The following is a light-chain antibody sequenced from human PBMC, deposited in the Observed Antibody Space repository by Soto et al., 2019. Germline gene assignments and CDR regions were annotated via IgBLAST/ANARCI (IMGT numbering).Light chain of an antibody. V-gene: IGKV3-11*01. CDR1: QSVSNY. CDR2: HAS. Sequence: VLTQSPATLSLSPGERATLSCRASQSVSNYLAWYQQRPGQAPRLLIYHASTRATGIPARFSGSGSGTDFTLTISSLEPEDFSVYYCQQRHQLRTFGGGTKVEI. J-gene: IGKJ4*01. CDR3: QQRHQLRT.